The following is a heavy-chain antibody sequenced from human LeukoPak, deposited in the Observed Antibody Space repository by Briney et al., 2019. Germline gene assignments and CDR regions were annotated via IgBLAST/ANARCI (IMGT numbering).Heavy chain of an antibody. V-gene: IGHV4-39*07. J-gene: IGHJ5*02. D-gene: IGHD2-21*02. CDR1: GGSISSSSYY. Sequence: SETLSLTCTVSGGSISSSSYYWGWIRQPPGKGLEWIVSIYYSGSTYYNPSLKSRVTISVDTSKNQFSLKLSSVTAADTAVYYCARSHTYCGGDCYPGWFDPWGQGTLVTVSS. CDR2: IYYSGST. CDR3: ARSHTYCGGDCYPGWFDP.